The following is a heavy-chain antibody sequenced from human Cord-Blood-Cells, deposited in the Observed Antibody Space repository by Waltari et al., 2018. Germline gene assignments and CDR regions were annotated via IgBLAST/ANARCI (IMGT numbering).Heavy chain of an antibody. D-gene: IGHD1-26*01. CDR2: IKSKTDGGTT. CDR1: GFTFSNAW. J-gene: IGHJ4*02. V-gene: IGHV3-15*01. CDR3: TTYFSSGSYYFDY. Sequence: EVQLVESGGGLVKPGGSLRLSCAASGFTFSNAWMSWVRKAPGKGLEWVGRIKSKTDGGTTDYAAPVKCRFHISRDDSKHTLYLQMNSLKTEDTAVYYCTTYFSSGSYYFDYWGQGTLVTVSS.